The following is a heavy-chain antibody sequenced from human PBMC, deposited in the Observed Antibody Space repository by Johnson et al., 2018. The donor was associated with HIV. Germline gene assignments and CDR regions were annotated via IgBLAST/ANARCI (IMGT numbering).Heavy chain of an antibody. D-gene: IGHD3-16*01. CDR1: GFTFSSYA. V-gene: IGHV3-30-3*01. CDR2: ISDDGSNI. CDR3: ARDPVWGDPDAFDI. Sequence: QVLLVESGGGVVQPGRSLRLSCAASGFTFSSYAMHWVRQAPGKGLEWVALISDDGSNIYYADSVKGQFTISRDNSKNTLHLQMNSLRADDTAVYYCARDPVWGDPDAFDIWGQGTMVTVSS. J-gene: IGHJ3*02.